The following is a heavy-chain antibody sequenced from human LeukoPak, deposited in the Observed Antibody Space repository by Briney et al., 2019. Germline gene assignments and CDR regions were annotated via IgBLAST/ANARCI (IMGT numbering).Heavy chain of an antibody. Sequence: SVKVSCKASGGTFSSYAISWVRQAPGQGLEWMGRIIPIFGIANYAQKFQGRVTITADKSTNTAYMELSSLRSEDTAVYYCARDFEDGDYVGPRWFDPWGQGTLVTVSS. CDR1: GGTFSSYA. J-gene: IGHJ5*02. V-gene: IGHV1-69*04. D-gene: IGHD4-17*01. CDR3: ARDFEDGDYVGPRWFDP. CDR2: IIPIFGIA.